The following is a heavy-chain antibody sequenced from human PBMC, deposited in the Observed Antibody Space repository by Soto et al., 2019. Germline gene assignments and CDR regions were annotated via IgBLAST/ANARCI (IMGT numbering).Heavy chain of an antibody. D-gene: IGHD2-8*01. V-gene: IGHV2-5*02. CDR3: AHRRDCTHGVCYRRYYFDY. CDR2: IYWDDDK. CDR1: GFSLSTSGVG. J-gene: IGHJ4*01. Sequence: SGPTLVNPTQTLTLTCTFSGFSLSTSGVGVGWIRQPPGKALEWLALIYWDDDKRYRPSLRSRLTITKDTSKNQVVLTMTRMDPVDTATYYCAHRRDCTHGVCYRRYYFDYWGHGTLVTVSS.